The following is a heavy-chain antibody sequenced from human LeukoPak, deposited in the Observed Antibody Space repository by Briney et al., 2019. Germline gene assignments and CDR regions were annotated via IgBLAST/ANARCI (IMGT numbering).Heavy chain of an antibody. CDR3: ATYGGNTAEYCQH. CDR1: GGIYRITA. CDR2: IIPMSTTA. V-gene: IGHV1-69*05. J-gene: IGHJ1*01. D-gene: IGHD4-23*01. Sequence: ASVKVSCKVSGGIYRITAITWVRQAPGQGLEWMGGIIPMSTTANYAQKFQGRVTITRDDSTSTAYMEVSSLRSEDTALYYCATYGGNTAEYCQHWGQGTLVTVSS.